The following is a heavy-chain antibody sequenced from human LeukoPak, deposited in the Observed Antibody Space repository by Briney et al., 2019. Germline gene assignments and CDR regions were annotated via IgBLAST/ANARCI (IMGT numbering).Heavy chain of an antibody. D-gene: IGHD3-22*01. Sequence: SETQSLTCAVYGGSFSGYYWSWIRQPPGKGLEWIGEINHSGSTNYNPSLKSRVTISVDTSKNQFSLKLSSVTAADTAAYYCARHIKHYYDSSGYYFYYYYYMDVWGKGTTVTISS. CDR2: INHSGST. CDR3: ARHIKHYYDSSGYYFYYYYYMDV. CDR1: GGSFSGYY. J-gene: IGHJ6*03. V-gene: IGHV4-34*01.